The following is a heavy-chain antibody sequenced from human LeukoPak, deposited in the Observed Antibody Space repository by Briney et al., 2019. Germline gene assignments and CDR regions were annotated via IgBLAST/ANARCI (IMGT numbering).Heavy chain of an antibody. CDR3: ARDSWYYYDSIGYYRDY. J-gene: IGHJ4*02. D-gene: IGHD3-22*01. CDR2: INSDGSSA. V-gene: IGHV3-74*01. Sequence: GGSLRLSCAASGFTFSSYWMHLVRQAPGKGLVWVSRINSDGSSAIYADSVKGRFTISRDNAKNTLYLQMNSLRAEDTAVYYCARDSWYYYDSIGYYRDYWGQGTLVTVSS. CDR1: GFTFSSYW.